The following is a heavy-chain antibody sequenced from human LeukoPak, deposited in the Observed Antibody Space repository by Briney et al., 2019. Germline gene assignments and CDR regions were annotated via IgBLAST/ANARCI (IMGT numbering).Heavy chain of an antibody. CDR2: INHSGST. CDR3: ARMTGRMVYAYNWFDP. CDR1: GRSFCVYY. V-gene: IGHV4-34*01. J-gene: IGHJ5*02. Sequence: SDTLSLPCAVCGRSFCVYYWSGIRRPPGKGLEWIMQINHSGSTNYNPSLKSRVTISVDTSKNQFSLKLSSVTAADTAVYYCARMTGRMVYAYNWFDPWGQGTLVTVSS. D-gene: IGHD2-8*01.